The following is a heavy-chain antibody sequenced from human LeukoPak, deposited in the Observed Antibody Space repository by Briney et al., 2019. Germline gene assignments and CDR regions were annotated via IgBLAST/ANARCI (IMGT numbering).Heavy chain of an antibody. CDR2: IIPILGIA. CDR1: GGTFSSYA. Sequence: GASVKVSCKASGGTFSSYAISWVRQAPGQGLEWMGRIIPILGIANYAQKFQGRVTTTADKSTSTAYMELSSLRSEDTAVYYCARAYYGSGSGNFDYWGQGTLVTVSS. CDR3: ARAYYGSGSGNFDY. D-gene: IGHD3-10*01. V-gene: IGHV1-69*04. J-gene: IGHJ4*02.